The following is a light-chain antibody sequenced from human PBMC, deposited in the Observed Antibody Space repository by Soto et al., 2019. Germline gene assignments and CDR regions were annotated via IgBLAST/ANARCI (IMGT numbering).Light chain of an antibody. V-gene: IGKV3-20*01. CDR1: QSVDSSF. CDR2: GAS. Sequence: DIVLTQSPGSLSLSPGERATLSCRASQSVDSSFFAWYQQKPGQAPRLLIYGASKRATGTPDRFIGSGSGKVFTLTITRLEPDDFAVYYCQQYVSSVTFGQGTKVEIK. CDR3: QQYVSSVT. J-gene: IGKJ1*01.